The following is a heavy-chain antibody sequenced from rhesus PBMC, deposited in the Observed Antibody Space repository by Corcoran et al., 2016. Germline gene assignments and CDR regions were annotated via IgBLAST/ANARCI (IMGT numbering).Heavy chain of an antibody. CDR2: ISGSSGST. Sequence: QVQLQESGPGLVEPSETLSLTCAVSGGSFSGYYWGWVRQPPGQGVEWIGYISGSSGSTDYNPSLKSRVTISTDTSKNQFSLKLSSVTAADTAVYYCARAPYNIWTGYYIDYWGQGVLVTVSS. V-gene: IGHV4-165*01. CDR3: ARAPYNIWTGYYIDY. D-gene: IGHD3-3*01. CDR1: GGSFSGYY. J-gene: IGHJ4*01.